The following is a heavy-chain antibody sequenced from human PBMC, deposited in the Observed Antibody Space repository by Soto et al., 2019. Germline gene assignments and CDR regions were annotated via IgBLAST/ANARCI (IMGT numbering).Heavy chain of an antibody. CDR2: INHSGST. CDR3: AGDRDGYNLHY. Sequence: SETLSLTCAVYGGSFSGCYWSWIRQPPGKGLEWIGGINHSGSTNYNPSLKSRVTISVDSSKNQFSLKPSSVTAADTAVYYCAGDRDGYNLHYWGQGTLVTVS. D-gene: IGHD5-12*01. J-gene: IGHJ4*02. CDR1: GGSFSGCY. V-gene: IGHV4-34*01.